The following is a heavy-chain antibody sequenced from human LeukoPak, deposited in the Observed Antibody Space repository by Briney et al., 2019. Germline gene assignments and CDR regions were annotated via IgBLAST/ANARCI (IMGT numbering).Heavy chain of an antibody. V-gene: IGHV4-39*02. CDR1: GGSISSSSYY. CDR3: ARDDLTGLFDY. CDR2: IYYSGST. J-gene: IGHJ4*02. Sequence: SETLSLTCTVSGGSISSSSYYWGWIRQPPGKGLEWIGSIYYSGSTYYNPSLKSRVTISVDTSKNQFSLKLSSVTAADTAVYYCARDDLTGLFDYWGQGTLVTVSS. D-gene: IGHD3-9*01.